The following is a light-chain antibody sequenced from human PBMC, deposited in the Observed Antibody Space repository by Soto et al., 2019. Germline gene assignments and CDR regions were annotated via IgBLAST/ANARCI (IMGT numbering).Light chain of an antibody. J-gene: IGKJ1*01. Sequence: HMTQNPSSLYASVRDRVTITCRASQSVSIYLNWYQQKPGKAPNLLISAASSLQNGVPSRFRGSGSGTDFTLTISGLQPEDFATYSCQQSYSTTPWTFGQGTKVYIK. CDR2: AAS. V-gene: IGKV1-39*01. CDR3: QQSYSTTPWT. CDR1: QSVSIY.